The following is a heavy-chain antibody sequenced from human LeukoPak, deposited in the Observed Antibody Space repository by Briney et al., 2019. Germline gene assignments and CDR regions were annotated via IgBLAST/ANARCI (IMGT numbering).Heavy chain of an antibody. D-gene: IGHD3-10*01. J-gene: IGHJ4*02. Sequence: PSETLSLTCTVSGGSISSGAYYWSWIRQHPGKGLEYIGYIYYSGSTCYNPSLKSRVTISVDTSKNQFSLKLSSVTAADTAVYYCARWGRGVFDYWGQGTLVTVSS. CDR1: GGSISSGAYY. V-gene: IGHV4-31*03. CDR2: IYYSGST. CDR3: ARWGRGVFDY.